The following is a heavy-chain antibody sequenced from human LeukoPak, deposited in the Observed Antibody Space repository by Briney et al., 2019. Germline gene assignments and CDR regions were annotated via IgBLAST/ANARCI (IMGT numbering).Heavy chain of an antibody. Sequence: GGSLRLSCAASGFTFSSYAMYWVRQAPGKGLEWVSAISGRSGSTYYTDSVKGRFTISRDNSKNTLYLQMSSLRAEDTAVYYCAKATEAGYGDYLDYWGQGTLVTVSS. V-gene: IGHV3-23*01. CDR1: GFTFSSYA. CDR2: ISGRSGST. D-gene: IGHD4-17*01. J-gene: IGHJ4*02. CDR3: AKATEAGYGDYLDY.